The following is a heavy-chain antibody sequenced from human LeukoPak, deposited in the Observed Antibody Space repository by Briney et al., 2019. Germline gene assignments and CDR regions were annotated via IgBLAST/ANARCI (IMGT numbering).Heavy chain of an antibody. D-gene: IGHD6-19*01. V-gene: IGHV4-30-2*01. CDR3: ARHLPGYSSGWYQFDY. CDR2: IYHSGST. J-gene: IGHJ4*02. Sequence: SETLSLTCAVSGGSISSGGYSWSWIRQPPGKGLEWIGYIYHSGSTYYNPSLKSRVTISVDTSKNQFSLKLSSVTAADTAVYYCARHLPGYSSGWYQFDYWGQGTLVTVSS. CDR1: GGSISSGGYS.